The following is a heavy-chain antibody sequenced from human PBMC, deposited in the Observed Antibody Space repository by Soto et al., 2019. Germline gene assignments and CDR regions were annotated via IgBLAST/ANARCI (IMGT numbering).Heavy chain of an antibody. V-gene: IGHV1-69*06. Sequence: QVQLVQSGAEVKKPGSSVKVSCKASGGTFSSYAISWVRQAPGQGLEWMGGIIPIFGTANYAQKFQGRVTITADKSTRTAYMELSSLSSEDTAVYYCAGGAAPEGWGSYRWEDYWGQGTLVTVSS. CDR2: IIPIFGTA. D-gene: IGHD1-26*01. CDR3: AGGAAPEGWGSYRWEDY. J-gene: IGHJ4*02. CDR1: GGTFSSYA.